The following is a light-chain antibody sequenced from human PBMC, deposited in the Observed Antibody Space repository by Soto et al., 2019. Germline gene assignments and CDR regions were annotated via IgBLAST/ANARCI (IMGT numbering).Light chain of an antibody. CDR3: QSYDSSLGYV. CDR1: SSNIGAGYD. V-gene: IGLV1-40*01. CDR2: GNN. Sequence: LTQPPSVSGAPGQRVTMSCTGSSSNIGAGYDVHWYQQLPGTAPKLLIYGNNNRPSGVPDRFSGSKSGTSASLAITGLQAEDEADYYCQSYDSSLGYVFGTGTKVTVL. J-gene: IGLJ1*01.